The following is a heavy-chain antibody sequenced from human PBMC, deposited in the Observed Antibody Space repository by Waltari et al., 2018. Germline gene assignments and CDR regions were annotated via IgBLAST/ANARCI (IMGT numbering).Heavy chain of an antibody. D-gene: IGHD1-26*01. Sequence: EVQLLESGGGLVQPGGSLRLSCAASGFTFSSYAMSWVRQAPGKGLCWFSAISGSGGSTYYADSVKGRFTISRDNSKNTLYLQMNSLRAEDTAVYYCAKDQSLVGATSDYWGQGTLVTVSS. CDR1: GFTFSSYA. V-gene: IGHV3-23*01. CDR3: AKDQSLVGATSDY. CDR2: ISGSGGST. J-gene: IGHJ4*02.